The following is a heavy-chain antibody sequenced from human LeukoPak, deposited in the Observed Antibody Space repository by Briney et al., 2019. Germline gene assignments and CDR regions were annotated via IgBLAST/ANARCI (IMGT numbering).Heavy chain of an antibody. CDR2: IYYSGST. Sequence: SETLSLTCTVSGGSISSYYWSWIRQPPGKGLEWIGYIYYSGSTNYNPSLKSRVTISVDTSKNQFSLKLSSVTAADTAVYYCARGAEYSSSWYNWFDPWGQGTPVTVSS. V-gene: IGHV4-59*01. D-gene: IGHD6-13*01. J-gene: IGHJ5*02. CDR3: ARGAEYSSSWYNWFDP. CDR1: GGSISSYY.